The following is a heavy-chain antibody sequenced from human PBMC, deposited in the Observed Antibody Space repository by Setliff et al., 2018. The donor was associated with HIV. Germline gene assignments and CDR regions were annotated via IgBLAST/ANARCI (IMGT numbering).Heavy chain of an antibody. V-gene: IGHV3-21*01. D-gene: IGHD2-2*01. CDR2: ITSNLNY. J-gene: IGHJ6*02. CDR1: GFSLSRYT. CDR3: AKDRYSSTWVRGPPTFYYVMDV. Sequence: GGSLRLSCVASGFSLSRYTMMWVRQTPGKGLEWVSSITSNLNYKYAYSVKGRFTISRDNTKNSLYLQMNSLRAEDTAVYYCAKDRYSSTWVRGPPTFYYVMDVWGQGTTVTVSS.